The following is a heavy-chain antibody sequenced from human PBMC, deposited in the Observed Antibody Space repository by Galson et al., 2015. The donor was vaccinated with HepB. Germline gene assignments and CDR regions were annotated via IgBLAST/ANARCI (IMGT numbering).Heavy chain of an antibody. CDR3: AKSSNQLIQKGKYYFDY. V-gene: IGHV3-23*01. Sequence: SLRLSCAASGFTFSSYAMTWVRQAPGKGLEWVSTISGSGGSTYSADSVKGRFTISRDSSKNMVYLQMNSLRAEDTAIYYCAKSSNQLIQKGKYYFDYWGQGTLVTVSS. CDR2: ISGSGGST. CDR1: GFTFSSYA. D-gene: IGHD5-18*01. J-gene: IGHJ4*02.